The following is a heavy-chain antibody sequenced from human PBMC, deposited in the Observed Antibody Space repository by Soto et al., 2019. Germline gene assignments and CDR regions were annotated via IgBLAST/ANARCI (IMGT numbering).Heavy chain of an antibody. CDR2: IYSTGNT. CDR1: GGSIVDYY. J-gene: IGHJ5*02. CDR3: EREVNRGELRGFLDP. V-gene: IGHV4-59*01. D-gene: IGHD1-7*01. Sequence: PSDPLSPNCRNSGGSIVDYYRSSIRQPRGKGLEWIGFIYSTGNTRCNPSLGRRVTLSQHTSKNQFSRKLTSATAADTAFYYSEREVNRGELRGFLDPWGRGALVTVS.